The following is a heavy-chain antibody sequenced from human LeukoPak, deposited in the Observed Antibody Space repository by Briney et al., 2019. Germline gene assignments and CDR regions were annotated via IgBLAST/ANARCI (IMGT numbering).Heavy chain of an antibody. V-gene: IGHV6-1*01. CDR2: TYYRSKWYN. CDR3: ASSIAAAGAEAFDI. D-gene: IGHD6-13*01. CDR1: GDSVSSNSAA. J-gene: IGHJ3*02. Sequence: SQTLSLTCAISGDSVSSNSAAWNWIRQSPSRGLEWLGRTYYRSKWYNDYAVSVKSRITINPDTSKNQFSLQLNSVTPEDTAVYYCASSIAAAGAEAFDIWGQGTMVTVSS.